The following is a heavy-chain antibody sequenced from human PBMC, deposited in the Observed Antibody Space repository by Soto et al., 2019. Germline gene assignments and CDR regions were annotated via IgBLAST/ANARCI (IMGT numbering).Heavy chain of an antibody. V-gene: IGHV1-2*02. D-gene: IGHD3-10*01. CDR2: INPNSSGT. Sequence: QVQLVQSGAEVKKPGASVKVSCKASGYSLRSNYVHWVRQAPGQGLEWMGWINPNSSGTVYAQKFQGRVSMTRDASLTTAYMQLNRFTSDDTAVYYCANGRATYGLLTHDYWGQGTLVTVSS. CDR1: GYSLRSNY. CDR3: ANGRATYGLLTHDY. J-gene: IGHJ4*02.